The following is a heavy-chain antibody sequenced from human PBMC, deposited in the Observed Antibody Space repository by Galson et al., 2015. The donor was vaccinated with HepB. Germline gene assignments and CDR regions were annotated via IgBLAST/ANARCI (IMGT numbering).Heavy chain of an antibody. Sequence: SLRLSCAASGFTFSSYWMHWVRQAPGKGLEWVSSISSSSSYIYYADSVKGRFTISRDNAKNSLYLQMNSLRAEDTAVYYCARASLSADFDYWGQGTLVTVSS. V-gene: IGHV3-21*01. CDR1: GFTFSSYW. J-gene: IGHJ4*02. CDR2: ISSSSSYI. CDR3: ARASLSADFDY.